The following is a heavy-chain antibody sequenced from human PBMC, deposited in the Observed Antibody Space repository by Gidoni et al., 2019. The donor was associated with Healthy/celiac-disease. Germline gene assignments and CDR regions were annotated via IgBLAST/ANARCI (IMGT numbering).Heavy chain of an antibody. D-gene: IGHD1-26*01. CDR2: ITYAGSNK. CDR1: SSYG. Sequence: SSYGMHWVRQAPGKGLVWVAVITYAGSNKYYADTVKGRFTIARDNSKNTLYLQMNSLRAEDKAVYYCAKDEESGSYYVGRSLDYWGQGTLVTVSS. J-gene: IGHJ4*02. V-gene: IGHV3-30*18. CDR3: AKDEESGSYYVGRSLDY.